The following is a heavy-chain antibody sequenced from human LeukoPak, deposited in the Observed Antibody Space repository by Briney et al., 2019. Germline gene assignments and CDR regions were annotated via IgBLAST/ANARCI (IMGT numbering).Heavy chain of an antibody. CDR2: IRHNGDDL. D-gene: IGHD3-16*01. CDR1: GFTFSSYS. CDR3: ARELRTFDS. Sequence: GGSLRLSCAASGFTFSSYSMTWVRQAPGKGLAWVANIRHNGDDLNYVDSVEGRFTISRDNAKNSLYLHMTSLRAEDTAVYYCARELRTFDSWGQGTLVTVSS. V-gene: IGHV3-7*01. J-gene: IGHJ4*02.